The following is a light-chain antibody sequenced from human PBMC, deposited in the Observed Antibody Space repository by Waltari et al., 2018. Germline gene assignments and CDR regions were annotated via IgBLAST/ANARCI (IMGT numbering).Light chain of an antibody. CDR3: SSFTSSATWV. CDR2: GVS. Sequence: QSALTQPASLSGSPRQSITISCTGTNSDIGGYNYVFWYQHHSGKAPKLIIFGVSDRPSGVSNRLPGSKSGNTAALTISELQGDDEADYYGSSFTSSATWVFGGGTKLTVL. CDR1: NSDIGGYNY. V-gene: IGLV2-14*03. J-gene: IGLJ2*01.